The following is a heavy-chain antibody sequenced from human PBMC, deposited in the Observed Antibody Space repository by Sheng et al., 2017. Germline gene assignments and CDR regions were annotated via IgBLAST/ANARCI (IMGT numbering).Heavy chain of an antibody. CDR2: IIPIFGTA. J-gene: IGHJ3*02. V-gene: IGHV1-69*05. D-gene: IGHD2-15*01. CDR3: AREFKGYCSGGSCSHDAFDI. CDR1: GGTFSSYA. Sequence: QVQLVQSGAEVKKPGSSVKVSCKASGGTFSSYAISWVRQAPGQGLEWMGGIIPIFGTANYAQKFQGRVTITTDESTSTAYMELSSLRSEDTAVYYCAREFKGYCSGGSCSHDAFDIWGQGTMVTVSS.